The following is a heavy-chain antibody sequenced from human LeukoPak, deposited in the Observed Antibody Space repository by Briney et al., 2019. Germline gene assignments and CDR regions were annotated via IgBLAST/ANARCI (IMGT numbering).Heavy chain of an antibody. CDR2: ISESGGST. CDR3: AKEPYSGSQLLDY. D-gene: IGHD1-26*01. CDR1: GFTFSSHA. V-gene: IGHV3-23*01. Sequence: PGGSLRLSWAASGFTFSSHAMSWVRQAPGKGLEWVSGISESGGSTYYADSVKGRFTISRDNSKNTLFLQMNSLRAEDTAVYHCAKEPYSGSQLLDYWGQGSLVTVSS. J-gene: IGHJ4*02.